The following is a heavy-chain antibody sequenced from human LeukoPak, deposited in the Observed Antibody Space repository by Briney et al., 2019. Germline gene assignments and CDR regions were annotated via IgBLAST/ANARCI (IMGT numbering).Heavy chain of an antibody. D-gene: IGHD6-13*01. V-gene: IGHV6-1*01. CDR2: TYYRSKWYN. J-gene: IGHJ6*03. CDR1: GDSVSSNSAA. Sequence: SQTLSLTCAISGDSVSSNSAAWNWGRQSPSRGLEWLGRTYYRSKWYNDYAVSVKSRITINPDTSKNQFSLQLNSVTPEDTAVYYCARAGSSWSSPTDYMDVWGKGTTVTVSS. CDR3: ARAGSSWSSPTDYMDV.